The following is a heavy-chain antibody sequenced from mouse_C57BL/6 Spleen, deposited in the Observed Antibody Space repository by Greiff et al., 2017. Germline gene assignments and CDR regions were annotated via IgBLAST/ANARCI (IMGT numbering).Heavy chain of an antibody. CDR3: ARDDAGEYYYARDY. D-gene: IGHD2-12*01. CDR2: IDPSDSET. V-gene: IGHV1-52*01. Sequence: QVQLQQPGAELVRPGSSVKLSCKASGYTFTSYWMHWVKQRPIQGLEWIGNIDPSDSETHYNQKFKDKATLTVDKSSSTAYMQLSSLTSEDSAVYYCARDDAGEYYYARDYWGQGTSVTVSS. CDR1: GYTFTSYW. J-gene: IGHJ4*01.